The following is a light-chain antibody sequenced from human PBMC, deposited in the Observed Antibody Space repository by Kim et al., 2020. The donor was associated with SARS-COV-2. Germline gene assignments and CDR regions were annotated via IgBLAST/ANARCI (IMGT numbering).Light chain of an antibody. J-gene: IGLJ2*01. Sequence: YELTQPPSVSVSPGQTVSINCSGDNLGDKYTSWYQQKPGQSPVAVIYQDDKRPSGIPERFSGSNSGNTVTLTISGTQAMDEADYYCQTWDTNTAHFGGGTKLTVL. CDR2: QDD. V-gene: IGLV3-1*01. CDR3: QTWDTNTAH. CDR1: NLGDKY.